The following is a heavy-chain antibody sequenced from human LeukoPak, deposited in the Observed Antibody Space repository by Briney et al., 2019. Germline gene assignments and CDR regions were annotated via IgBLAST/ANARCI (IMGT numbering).Heavy chain of an antibody. CDR2: IYSSGSA. V-gene: IGHV4-59*08. CDR1: GASINNNF. Sequence: SETLSLTCTVSGASINNNFWTWIRQPPGKGLEWIGYIYSSGSANYNPSLKSRVVISGDTSKNQISLNLTSVTAADTAVYFCARHRDYYDTWGHGTLVTVSS. J-gene: IGHJ4*01. D-gene: IGHD3-22*01. CDR3: ARHRDYYDT.